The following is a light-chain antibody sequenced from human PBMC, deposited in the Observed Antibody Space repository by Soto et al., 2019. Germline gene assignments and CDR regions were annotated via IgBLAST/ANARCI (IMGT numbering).Light chain of an antibody. J-gene: IGLJ1*01. CDR3: SSYSRIGSLV. CDR2: EVS. V-gene: IGLV2-14*01. CDR1: SSDVGGYNY. Sequence: QSVLTQPASVSGSPGQSITIPCTGTSSDVGGYNYVSWYQQHPGKAPKVMIYEVSNRPSGVSNRFSGSKSGNTASLTISGLQAEDEDDYYCSSYSRIGSLVFRTGT.